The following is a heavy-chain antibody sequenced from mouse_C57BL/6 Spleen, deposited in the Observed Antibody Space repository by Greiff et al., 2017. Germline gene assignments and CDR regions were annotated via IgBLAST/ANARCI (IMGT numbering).Heavy chain of an antibody. V-gene: IGHV7-3*01. J-gene: IGHJ4*01. CDR2: IRNKANGYTT. CDR1: GFTFTDYY. CDR3: AKGDYPYYYAMDY. Sequence: EVMLVDSGGGLVQPGGSLSLSCAASGFTFTDYYMSWVRQPPGKALEWLGFIRNKANGYTTEYSASVKGRFTISRDNSQSILYLQMNALRAEDSATYYCAKGDYPYYYAMDYWGQGTSVTVSS. D-gene: IGHD2-4*01.